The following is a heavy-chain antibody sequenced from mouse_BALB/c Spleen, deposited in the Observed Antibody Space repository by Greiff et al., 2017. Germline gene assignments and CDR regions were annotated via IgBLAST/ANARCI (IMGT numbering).Heavy chain of an antibody. CDR2: IDPANGNT. D-gene: IGHD4-1*01. CDR1: GFNIKDTY. J-gene: IGHJ4*01. CDR3: WDDLFYAMDY. Sequence: EVQLQESGAELVKPGASVKLSCTASGFNIKDTYMHWVKQRPEQGLEWIGRIDPANGNTKYDPKFQGKATITADTSSNTAYLQLSSLTSEDTAVYYCWDDLFYAMDYWGQGTSVTVSS. V-gene: IGHV14-3*02.